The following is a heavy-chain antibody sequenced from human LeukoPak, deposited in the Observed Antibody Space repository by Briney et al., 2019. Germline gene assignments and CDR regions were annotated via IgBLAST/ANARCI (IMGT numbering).Heavy chain of an antibody. V-gene: IGHV4-34*08. CDR1: GFTFSSYA. CDR2: INHSGST. D-gene: IGHD6-19*01. Sequence: PGGSLRHSCAASGFTFSSYAMSWIRQPPGKGLEWIGEINHSGSTNYNPSLKSRVTISVDTSKNQFSLKLSSVTAADTAVYYCATSSGWRRSFDYWGQGTLVTVSS. CDR3: ATSSGWRRSFDY. J-gene: IGHJ4*02.